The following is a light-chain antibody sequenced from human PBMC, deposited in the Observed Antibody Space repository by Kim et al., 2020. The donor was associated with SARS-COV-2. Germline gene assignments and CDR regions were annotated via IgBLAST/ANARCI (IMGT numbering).Light chain of an antibody. CDR3: QQYYSTPPS. J-gene: IGKJ2*03. CDR2: WAS. Sequence: RATVNYKYSQIVLYKSNNKNYLAWYQQKPGQAPKLPIFWASIREPGVSDRVSGSGFETDFTLTNSHLQAEDVAVYYCQQYYSTPPSFGQGTKLE. V-gene: IGKV4-1*01. CDR1: QIVLYKSNNKNY.